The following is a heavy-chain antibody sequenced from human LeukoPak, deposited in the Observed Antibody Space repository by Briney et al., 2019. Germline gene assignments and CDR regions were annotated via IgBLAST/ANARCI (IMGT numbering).Heavy chain of an antibody. CDR3: ARAFQAWGGLSLPDD. CDR1: GYTFTNYA. V-gene: IGHV7-4-1*02. J-gene: IGHJ4*02. Sequence: GPSLKLSSTASGYTFTNYAMTWGRHAPRQRLEWRGWIHPSTGNPTYAQGLTGRFVYSLDTSVSTTYLRISSLKAEDTAVYFWARAFQAWGGLSLPDDWGQGTLVTVSS. D-gene: IGHD3-16*02. CDR2: IHPSTGNP.